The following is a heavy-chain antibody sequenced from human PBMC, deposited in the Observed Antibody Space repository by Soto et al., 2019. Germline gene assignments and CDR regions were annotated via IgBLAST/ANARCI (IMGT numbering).Heavy chain of an antibody. J-gene: IGHJ3*02. CDR2: IYYSGST. CDR3: ARDQAYGVGAFDI. V-gene: IGHV4-59*01. CDR1: GGSISSYY. Sequence: QVQLQESGPGLVKPSETLSLTCTVFGGSISSYYWSWIRQPPGKGLEWIGYIYYSGSTNYNPSLKSRVTISVDTSKNQFSLKLSSVTAADTAVYYCARDQAYGVGAFDIWGQGTMVTVSS. D-gene: IGHD4-17*01.